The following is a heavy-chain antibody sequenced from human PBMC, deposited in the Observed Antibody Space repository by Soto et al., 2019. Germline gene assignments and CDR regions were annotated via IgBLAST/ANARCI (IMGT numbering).Heavy chain of an antibody. V-gene: IGHV4-34*01. CDR3: ARDSKEGDYYYSGMDG. CDR2: NTHSGST. Sequence: SLTRGVGDGCISGCSRCRFHQPPGKGLERIGENTHSGSTNYNPSLQSRVTISVDTSTNPFSLPLRSVTAHDTAVYYCARDSKEGDYYYSGMDGWGRGTTVTVSS. J-gene: IGHJ6*02. CDR1: DGCISGCS.